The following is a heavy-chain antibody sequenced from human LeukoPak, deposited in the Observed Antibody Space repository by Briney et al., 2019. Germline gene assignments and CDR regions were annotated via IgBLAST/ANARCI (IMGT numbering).Heavy chain of an antibody. D-gene: IGHD2-21*01. J-gene: IGHJ2*01. CDR1: GFTFSDYD. CDR3: EREPPIEGYWYFDL. CDR2: VNIAGKP. V-gene: IGHV3-13*05. Sequence: GGSMSLSCAASGFTFSDYDMHWVRQVPGKGLEWVSAVNIAGKPLYGACVRGRFTISRENAKNSLYLQMNNLRREDTAVYYWEREPPIEGYWYFDLWGRGTLVTVSS.